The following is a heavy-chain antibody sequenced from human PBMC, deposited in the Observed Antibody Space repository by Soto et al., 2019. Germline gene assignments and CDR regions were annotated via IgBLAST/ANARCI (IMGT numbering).Heavy chain of an antibody. Sequence: GASVKVSCKASGYTFTSYDINWVRQATGQGLEWMGWMNPNSGNTGYAQKFQGRATMTRNTSISTAYMELSSLRSEDTAVYYCARGPRGPFIWGSYRSSWFDPWGQGTLVTVSS. J-gene: IGHJ5*02. V-gene: IGHV1-8*01. CDR2: MNPNSGNT. CDR3: ARGPRGPFIWGSYRSSWFDP. D-gene: IGHD3-16*02. CDR1: GYTFTSYD.